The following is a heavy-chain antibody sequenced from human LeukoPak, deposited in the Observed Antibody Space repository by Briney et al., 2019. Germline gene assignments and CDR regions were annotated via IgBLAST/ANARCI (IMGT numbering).Heavy chain of an antibody. J-gene: IGHJ4*02. D-gene: IGHD5-12*01. V-gene: IGHV3-30-3*01. CDR3: ARLIVATRGDY. Sequence: GGSLRLSCAASGFTFSSYAMHWVRQAPGKGLEWVAVISYGGSNKYYADSVKGRFTISRDNSKNTLYLQMNSLRAEDTAVYYCARLIVATRGDYWDQGTLVTVSS. CDR1: GFTFSSYA. CDR2: ISYGGSNK.